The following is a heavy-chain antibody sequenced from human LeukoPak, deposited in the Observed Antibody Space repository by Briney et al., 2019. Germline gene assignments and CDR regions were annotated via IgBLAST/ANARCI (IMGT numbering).Heavy chain of an antibody. CDR3: ARVGRSRGSLPNSYYDMDV. V-gene: IGHV1-69*05. CDR2: IIPMFGSA. D-gene: IGHD1-26*01. J-gene: IGHJ6*03. CDR1: GDIFNSYS. Sequence: GSSVKVSCKASGDIFNSYSVSWVRQAPGQGLEWMGGIIPMFGSANYAQKFQGRVTITTDQSTTIVYMELSSLSSEDTAVYYCARVGRSRGSLPNSYYDMDVWGKGTTVTVSS.